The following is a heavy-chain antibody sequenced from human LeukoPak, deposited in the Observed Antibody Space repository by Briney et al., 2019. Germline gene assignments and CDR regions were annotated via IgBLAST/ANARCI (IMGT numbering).Heavy chain of an antibody. CDR3: ARVYTGAAQTQGDY. J-gene: IGHJ4*02. D-gene: IGHD1-26*01. CDR2: IESGGAT. CDR1: GFTVNNNF. Sequence: GRSLRLSCAASGFTVNNNFMSWVRKAPGKGLEWVSVIESGGATNYADSVKGRFAISRDNSKNTLYLQMNSLRPEDTGVYFCARVYTGAAQTQGDYWGQGTLVTVSS. V-gene: IGHV3-66*01.